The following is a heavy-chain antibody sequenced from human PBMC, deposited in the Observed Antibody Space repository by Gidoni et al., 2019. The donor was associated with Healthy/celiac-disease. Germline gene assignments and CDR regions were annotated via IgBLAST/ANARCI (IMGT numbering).Heavy chain of an antibody. CDR2: ISGSVGST. CDR1: GFTFSSYA. CDR3: ANEPGAFDI. J-gene: IGHJ3*02. V-gene: IGHV3-23*01. D-gene: IGHD3-10*01. Sequence: EVQLLESGGGLVRPGGSLRLSFAASGFTFSSYAMSWVRQAPGKGLEWVSAISGSVGSTYYADSGKGRFTISRDNSKNTLYLQMNSLRAEDTAVYYCANEPGAFDIWGQGTMVTVSS.